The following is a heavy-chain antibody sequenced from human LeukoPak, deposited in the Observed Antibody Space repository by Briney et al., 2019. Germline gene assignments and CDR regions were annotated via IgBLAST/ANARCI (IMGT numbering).Heavy chain of an antibody. V-gene: IGHV1-69*04. CDR1: GGTFSSYG. J-gene: IGHJ4*02. CDR3: ARWGGRYFDWLLFDY. CDR2: IIPILGIA. Sequence: SVKVSCKASGGTFSSYGISWVRQAPGQGLEWMERIIPILGIANYAQKFQGRVTITADKSTSTAYMELSSLRSEDTAVYYCARWGGRYFDWLLFDYWGQGTLVTVSS. D-gene: IGHD3-9*01.